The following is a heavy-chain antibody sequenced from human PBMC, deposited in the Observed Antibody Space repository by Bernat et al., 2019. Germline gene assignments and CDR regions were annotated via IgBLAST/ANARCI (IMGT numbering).Heavy chain of an antibody. CDR3: TLFNY. Sequence: EVQLLESGGGLIQPGGSLRLSCTASGFTFSSHAMSWVRQAPGKGLHWVSAISASGGDSYYAGTVKGRFTSSRDKSKNTLYLQMSSLRAEDTAIYYCTLFNYWGQGTLVTVSS. CDR2: ISASGGDS. V-gene: IGHV3-23*01. CDR1: GFTFSSHA. J-gene: IGHJ4*02.